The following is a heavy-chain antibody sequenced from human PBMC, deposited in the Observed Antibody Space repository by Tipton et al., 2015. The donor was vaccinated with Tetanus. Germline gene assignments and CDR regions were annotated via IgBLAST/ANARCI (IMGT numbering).Heavy chain of an antibody. V-gene: IGHV3-9*01. J-gene: IGHJ4*02. CDR2: ITWNSGSH. Sequence: SLKLSCIASGFTFDDYAMHWVWQAPGKGLEWVAGITWNSGSHNYADSVKGRFTISRDNAQNSLYLQMHNLTVEDTALYYCAKNFLSYIDHWGQGTLVTVSS. CDR3: AKNFLSYIDH. CDR1: GFTFDDYA. D-gene: IGHD2-2*02.